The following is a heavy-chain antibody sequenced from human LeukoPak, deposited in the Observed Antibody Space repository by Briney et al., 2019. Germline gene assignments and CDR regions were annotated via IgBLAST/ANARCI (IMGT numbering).Heavy chain of an antibody. J-gene: IGHJ4*02. CDR2: ISPNGVIT. CDR3: AKDDAWLQYGN. CDR1: GFTFSSHG. D-gene: IGHD5-24*01. Sequence: PGGSLRLSCAASGFTFSSHGMNWVRQAPGKGLGWVSGISPNGVITYYADSVKGRFTISRDNSKGTVYLQMNSLRPEDTAVYYFAKDDAWLQYGNWGRGTLVTVSS. V-gene: IGHV3-23*01.